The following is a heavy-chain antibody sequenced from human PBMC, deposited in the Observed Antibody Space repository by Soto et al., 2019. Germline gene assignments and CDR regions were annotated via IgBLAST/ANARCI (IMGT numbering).Heavy chain of an antibody. J-gene: IGHJ6*02. V-gene: IGHV3-30-3*01. CDR1: GFTFSSYA. CDR3: ARDPTHPITMIVVTYYGMDV. Sequence: GGSLRLSCAASGFTFSSYAMHWVRQAPGKGLEWVAVISYDGSNKYYADSVKGRFTISRDNSKNTLYLQMNSLRAEDTAVYYCARDPTHPITMIVVTYYGMDVWGQGTTVTVSS. D-gene: IGHD3-22*01. CDR2: ISYDGSNK.